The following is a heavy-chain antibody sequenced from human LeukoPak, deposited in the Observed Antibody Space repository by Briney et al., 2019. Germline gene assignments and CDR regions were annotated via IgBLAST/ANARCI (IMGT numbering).Heavy chain of an antibody. J-gene: IGHJ6*04. CDR3: ARSIDILTGYGMDV. Sequence: GGSLRLSCAPSGFTFTNYGMNWVRQAPGKGLEWVSYISSSGNTIYYADSVKGRFTISRDNAKNSLYLQMNSLRAEDTAVYYCARSIDILTGYGMDVWGKGTTVTVSS. D-gene: IGHD3-9*01. CDR2: ISSSGNTI. CDR1: GFTFTNYG. V-gene: IGHV3-48*03.